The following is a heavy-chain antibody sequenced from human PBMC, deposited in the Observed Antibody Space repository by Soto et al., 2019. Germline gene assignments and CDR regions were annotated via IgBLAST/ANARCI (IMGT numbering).Heavy chain of an antibody. Sequence: PGGSLRLSCAASGFTFSSYAMHWVRQAPGKGLEWVAVISYDGSTKYYADSVKGRFTISRDNSKNTLYLQMNSLRAEDTAVYYCARGVSPQWLVSYYFDYWGQGTLVTVSS. D-gene: IGHD6-19*01. V-gene: IGHV3-30-3*01. CDR3: ARGVSPQWLVSYYFDY. CDR2: ISYDGSTK. CDR1: GFTFSSYA. J-gene: IGHJ4*02.